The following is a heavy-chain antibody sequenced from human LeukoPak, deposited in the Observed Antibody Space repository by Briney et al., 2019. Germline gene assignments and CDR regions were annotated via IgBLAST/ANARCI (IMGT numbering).Heavy chain of an antibody. D-gene: IGHD2-21*02. Sequence: PSETLSLTCTVSGGSISSYYWSWIRQPPGKGLEWIGYIYYSGSTNYNPSLKSRVTISVDTSKNQFSLKLSSVTAADTAVYYCARHRAYCGGDCYIDYWGQGTLVTVSS. J-gene: IGHJ4*02. CDR2: IYYSGST. CDR1: GGSISSYY. V-gene: IGHV4-59*08. CDR3: ARHRAYCGGDCYIDY.